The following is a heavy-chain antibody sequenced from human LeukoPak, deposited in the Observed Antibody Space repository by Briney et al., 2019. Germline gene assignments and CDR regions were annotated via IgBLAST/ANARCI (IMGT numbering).Heavy chain of an antibody. D-gene: IGHD3-22*01. CDR3: AREGGYYDSSGYDP. CDR1: GFTLSSYS. V-gene: IGHV3-21*01. J-gene: IGHJ5*02. CDR2: ISSSSSYI. Sequence: GGSLRLSCAASGFTLSSYSMNWVRQAPGKGLEWVSSISSSSSYIYYADSVKGRFTISRDNAKNSLYLQMNSLRAEDTAVYYCAREGGYYDSSGYDPWGQGTLVTVSS.